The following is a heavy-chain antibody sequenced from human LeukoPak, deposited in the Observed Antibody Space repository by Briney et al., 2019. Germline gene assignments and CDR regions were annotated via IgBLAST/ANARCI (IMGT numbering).Heavy chain of an antibody. J-gene: IGHJ4*02. CDR1: GYTFTSYY. V-gene: IGHV1-46*04. Sequence: ASVKDSCKASGYTFTSYYMHWVRQAPGQGLYWVGMINPSGGRTAYAQKLQGRVTITRDMSTTTVYMELSSLRSEDTAVYYCARENYYDSTGYKSDYWGQGTLVTVSS. CDR2: INPSGGRT. CDR3: ARENYYDSTGYKSDY. D-gene: IGHD3-22*01.